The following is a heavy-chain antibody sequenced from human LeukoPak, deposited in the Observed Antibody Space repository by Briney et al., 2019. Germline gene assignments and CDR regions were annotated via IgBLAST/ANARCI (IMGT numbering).Heavy chain of an antibody. D-gene: IGHD2-15*01. J-gene: IGHJ4*02. Sequence: SQTLSLTCTVSGGSISSGDYYWSWIRQPPGKGLEWIGYIYYSGNTDYNPSLKSRVTISVDTSKNQFSLKLNSVTAADTAVYYCARDRRYCTGGTCYLDPYFDYWGQGTLVIVSS. CDR3: ARDRRYCTGGTCYLDPYFDY. CDR2: IYYSGNT. CDR1: GGSISSGDYY. V-gene: IGHV4-61*08.